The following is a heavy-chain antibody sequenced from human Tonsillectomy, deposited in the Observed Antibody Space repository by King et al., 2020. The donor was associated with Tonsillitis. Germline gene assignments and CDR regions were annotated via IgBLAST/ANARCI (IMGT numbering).Heavy chain of an antibody. V-gene: IGHV4-39*01. Sequence: VQLQESGPGLVKPSETLSLTCTVSGGSTSSSSYYWGWIRQPPGKGLEWIGSIYYSGSAYYNPSLKSRVTISVDTSKNQFSLKLSSVTAADTAVYYCARQPSIAARSYYYYGMDVWGQGTTVTVSS. D-gene: IGHD6-6*01. CDR1: GGSTSSSSYY. CDR2: IYYSGSA. CDR3: ARQPSIAARSYYYYGMDV. J-gene: IGHJ6*02.